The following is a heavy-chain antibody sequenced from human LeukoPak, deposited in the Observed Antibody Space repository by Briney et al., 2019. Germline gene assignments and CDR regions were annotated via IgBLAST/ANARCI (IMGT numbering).Heavy chain of an antibody. Sequence: PRGSLRLSCAASGFTFSSYSMNWVRQAPGKGLEWVSSISSSSSYIYYADSVKGRFTISRDNAKNSLYLQMNSLRAEDTAVYYCARWAFGGVIIYNWFDPWGQGTLVTVSS. CDR2: ISSSSSYI. D-gene: IGHD3-16*02. V-gene: IGHV3-21*01. CDR3: ARWAFGGVIIYNWFDP. CDR1: GFTFSSYS. J-gene: IGHJ5*02.